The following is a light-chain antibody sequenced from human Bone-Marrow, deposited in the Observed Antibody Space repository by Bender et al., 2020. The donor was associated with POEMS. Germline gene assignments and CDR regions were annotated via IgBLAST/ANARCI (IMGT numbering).Light chain of an antibody. CDR1: SSNIGASYD. Sequence: QPVLTQPPSVSGAPGQRVTVSCTGSSSNIGASYDVHWYQQHPGTAPKLMTYEVSHRPSGVSNRFSGSKSGNMASLTISGLQAEDEADYYCCSYAGRTTWVFGGGTKLTVL. J-gene: IGLJ3*02. V-gene: IGLV1-40*01. CDR3: CSYAGRTTWV. CDR2: EVS.